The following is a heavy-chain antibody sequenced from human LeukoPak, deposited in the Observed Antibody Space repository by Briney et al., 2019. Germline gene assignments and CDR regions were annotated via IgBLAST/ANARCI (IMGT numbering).Heavy chain of an antibody. CDR2: ISSGGSFM. D-gene: IGHD1-1*01. CDR3: ARDPVPNWNDVVYFDY. CDR1: GFTFSSYN. Sequence: PGGSLRLSCAASGFTFSSYNMNWVRQAPGKGLEWVSSISSGGSFMYYADSVKGRFTISRDNAKNSLYPQMNSLRAEDTAVYYCARDPVPNWNDVVYFDYWGQGTLVTVSS. V-gene: IGHV3-21*01. J-gene: IGHJ4*02.